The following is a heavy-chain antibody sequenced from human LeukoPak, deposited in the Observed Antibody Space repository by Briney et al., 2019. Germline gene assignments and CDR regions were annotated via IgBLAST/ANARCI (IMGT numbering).Heavy chain of an antibody. V-gene: IGHV5-51*01. J-gene: IGHJ4*02. CDR3: ARRAYRGGDCYNDY. Sequence: GESLKISCKGSGYSFTSYWIGWVRQMPGKGLEWMGMIYPGDSDTRYSPPFQGQVTISADKSISTAYLQWNSLKASDTAMYYCARRAYRGGDCYNDYWGQGTLVTVSS. D-gene: IGHD2-21*02. CDR2: IYPGDSDT. CDR1: GYSFTSYW.